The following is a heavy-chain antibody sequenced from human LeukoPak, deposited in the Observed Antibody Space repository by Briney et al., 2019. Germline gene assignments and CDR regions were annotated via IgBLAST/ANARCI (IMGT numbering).Heavy chain of an antibody. CDR2: VYYSGST. Sequence: PSETLSLTCPVSGGSISSDFWNWIRQPPGKGLEWIGSVYYSGSTNYNPSLKSRVTISLDTSKNKFSLQLRSVTAADTAVYCCARRGANSGSYSHFDLWGRGTLVTVSS. CDR3: ARRGANSGSYSHFDL. D-gene: IGHD1-26*01. J-gene: IGHJ2*01. V-gene: IGHV4-59*01. CDR1: GGSISSDF.